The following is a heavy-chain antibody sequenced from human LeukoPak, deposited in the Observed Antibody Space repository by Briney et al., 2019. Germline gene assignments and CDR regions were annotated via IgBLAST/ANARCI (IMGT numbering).Heavy chain of an antibody. V-gene: IGHV4-34*01. CDR3: ARLYSNYVDY. CDR1: GGSFSGYY. CDR2: INHSGST. D-gene: IGHD4-11*01. J-gene: IGHJ4*02. Sequence: PSQTLSLTCAVYGGSFSGYYWSWIRQPPGKGLEWIGEINHSGSTNYNPSLKSRVTISVDTSKNQFSLKLSSVTAADTAVYYCARLYSNYVDYWGQGTLVTVSS.